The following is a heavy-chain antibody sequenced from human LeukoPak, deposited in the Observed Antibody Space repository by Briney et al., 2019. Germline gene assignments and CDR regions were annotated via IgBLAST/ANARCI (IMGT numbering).Heavy chain of an antibody. J-gene: IGHJ4*02. Sequence: PSETLSLTCAVYGGSFSGYYWSWIRQPPGKGPEWIGEINHSGSTNYNPSLKSRVTISVDTSKNQFSLKLSSVTAADTAVYYCARGRLPGIAAAGKKFDYWGQGTLVTVSS. CDR3: ARGRLPGIAAAGKKFDY. V-gene: IGHV4-34*01. CDR2: INHSGST. CDR1: GGSFSGYY. D-gene: IGHD6-13*01.